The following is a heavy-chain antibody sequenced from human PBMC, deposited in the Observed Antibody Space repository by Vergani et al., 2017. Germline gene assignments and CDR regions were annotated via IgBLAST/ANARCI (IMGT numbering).Heavy chain of an antibody. CDR3: ARDTKVDYEGMFDP. CDR2: IWYDGSNK. Sequence: QVQLVESGGGVVQPGRSLRLSCAASGFTFSSYGMHWVRQAPGKGLEWVAVIWYDGSNKYYADSVKGRFTISRDNAKNSLYLQMNSLRAEDTAVYYCARDTKVDYEGMFDPWGQGTLVTVSS. D-gene: IGHD4-17*01. V-gene: IGHV3-33*01. CDR1: GFTFSSYG. J-gene: IGHJ5*02.